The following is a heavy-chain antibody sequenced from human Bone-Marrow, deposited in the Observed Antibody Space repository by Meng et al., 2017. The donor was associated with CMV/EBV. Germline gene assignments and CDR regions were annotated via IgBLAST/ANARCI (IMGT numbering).Heavy chain of an antibody. CDR2: ISYDGSNK. CDR3: ARGAKEGESIAARFLRDY. J-gene: IGHJ4*02. Sequence: GESLKISCAASGFTFCSYAMHWVRQAPGKGLEWVAVISYDGSNKYYVDSVKGRFTISRDNSKNTLYLQMNSLRAEDTAVYYCARGAKEGESIAARFLRDYWGQGTLVTVSS. V-gene: IGHV3-30-3*01. CDR1: GFTFCSYA. D-gene: IGHD6-6*01.